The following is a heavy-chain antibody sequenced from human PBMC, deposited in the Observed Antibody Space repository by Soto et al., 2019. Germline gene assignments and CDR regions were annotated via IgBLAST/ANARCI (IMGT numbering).Heavy chain of an antibody. J-gene: IGHJ4*02. CDR1: GFTFRNFG. CDR3: AKAVPPFVVVTASDY. Sequence: PGGSLRLSCAASGFTFRNFGMHWVRQAPGKGLEWVAVISYERTNKYYADSVKGRFTISRDNSKNTLYLQINSLRAEDTAVYYCAKAVPPFVVVTASDYWGQGTLVTVSS. CDR2: ISYERTNK. D-gene: IGHD2-21*02. V-gene: IGHV3-30*18.